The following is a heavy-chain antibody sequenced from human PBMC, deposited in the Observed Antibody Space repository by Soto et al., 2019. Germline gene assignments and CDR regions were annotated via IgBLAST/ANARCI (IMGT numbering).Heavy chain of an antibody. Sequence: PSETLSLTCAVSGGSFSGYYWSWIRQHPGKGLEWIGYIYYSGNTYYNPSLKSRVTILVDTSKNQFSLKVSSVTAADTAVYFCARVQILQLENIYDYWGQGALVSVSS. J-gene: IGHJ4*02. D-gene: IGHD1-1*01. CDR3: ARVQILQLENIYDY. CDR1: GGSFSGYY. CDR2: IYYSGNT. V-gene: IGHV4-31*11.